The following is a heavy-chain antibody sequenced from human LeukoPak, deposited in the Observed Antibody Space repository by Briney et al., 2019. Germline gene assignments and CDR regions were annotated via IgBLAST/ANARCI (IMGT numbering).Heavy chain of an antibody. CDR3: AKYLGAWELPSLGGMDV. V-gene: IGHV3-23*01. J-gene: IGHJ6*02. D-gene: IGHD1-26*01. Sequence: GGSLRLSCAASGFTFSSYAMSWVRQAPGKGLEWVSAISGSGGSTYYADSVKGRFTISRDNSKNTLYLQMNSLRAEDTAVYYCAKYLGAWELPSLGGMDVWGQGTTVTVSS. CDR2: ISGSGGST. CDR1: GFTFSSYA.